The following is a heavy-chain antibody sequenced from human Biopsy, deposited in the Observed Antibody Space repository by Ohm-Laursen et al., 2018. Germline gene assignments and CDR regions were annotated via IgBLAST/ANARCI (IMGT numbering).Heavy chain of an antibody. V-gene: IGHV3-23*01. CDR1: GFPFHNYA. Sequence: SLRLSCAASGFPFHNYAMNWVRQAPRKGLEWVSGINAPGGKTYYADSVKGRFTISRDNSKNTPYLEMNSLRTEETAKYYCTKAGSQDGFDIWGPGTMVTVSS. D-gene: IGHD3-10*01. CDR3: TKAGSQDGFDI. J-gene: IGHJ3*02. CDR2: INAPGGKT.